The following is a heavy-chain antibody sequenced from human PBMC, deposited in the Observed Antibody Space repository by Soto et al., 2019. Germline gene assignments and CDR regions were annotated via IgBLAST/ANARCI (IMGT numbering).Heavy chain of an antibody. Sequence: QVQLQESGPGLVKPSQTLSLTCTVSGGSISSGGYYWSWIRQHPGKGLEWIGYIYYSGSTYYNPSLKSRITISVHTSKNQFSLKLSSVTTAETAVYYCARVVWFGELRAFDIWGPGTMVTASS. J-gene: IGHJ3*02. D-gene: IGHD3-10*01. CDR2: IYYSGST. CDR3: ARVVWFGELRAFDI. CDR1: GGSISSGGYY. V-gene: IGHV4-31*03.